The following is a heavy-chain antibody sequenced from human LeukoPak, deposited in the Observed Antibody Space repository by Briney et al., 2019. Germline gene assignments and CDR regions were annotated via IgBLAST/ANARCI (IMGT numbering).Heavy chain of an antibody. CDR1: GFTVSSNY. CDR3: ARETTYYDILTGFYYYYGMDV. J-gene: IGHJ6*02. D-gene: IGHD3-9*01. Sequence: PGGSLRLSCAASGFTVSSNYMSWVRQAPGKGLEWIGYIYHSGSTYYNPSLKSRVTISVDRSKNQFSLKLSSVTAADTAVYYCARETTYYDILTGFYYYYGMDVWGQGTTVTVSS. CDR2: IYHSGST. V-gene: IGHV4-59*02.